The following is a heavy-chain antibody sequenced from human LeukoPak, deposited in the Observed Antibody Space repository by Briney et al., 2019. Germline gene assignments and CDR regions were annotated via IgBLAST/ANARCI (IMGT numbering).Heavy chain of an antibody. CDR1: RFTFSGYG. D-gene: IGHD1-26*01. Sequence: GGSLRLSCAASRFTFSGYGMHWVRQAPGKGLEWVAFIRYDGSNKYYADSVKGRFTISRDNSKNTLYLQMNSLRTEDTAVYYCAKDFRVGATMEDAFDIWGQGTMVTVSS. CDR2: IRYDGSNK. V-gene: IGHV3-30*02. J-gene: IGHJ3*02. CDR3: AKDFRVGATMEDAFDI.